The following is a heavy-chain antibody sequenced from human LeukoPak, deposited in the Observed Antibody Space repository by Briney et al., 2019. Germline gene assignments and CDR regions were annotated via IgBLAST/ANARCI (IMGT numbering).Heavy chain of an antibody. Sequence: SETLSLTCAVYGGSFSGYYWSWIRQPPGKGLEWIGEINHSGSTNYNPSLKSRVTISVDTSKNQFSLKLSSVTPEDTAVYYCARDTGVRPRVAHFDYWGQGTLVTVSS. CDR2: INHSGST. J-gene: IGHJ4*02. V-gene: IGHV4-34*01. CDR1: GGSFSGYY. D-gene: IGHD1-14*01. CDR3: ARDTGVRPRVAHFDY.